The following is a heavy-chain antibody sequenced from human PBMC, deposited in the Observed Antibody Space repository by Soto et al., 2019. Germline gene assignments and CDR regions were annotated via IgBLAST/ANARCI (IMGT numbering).Heavy chain of an antibody. D-gene: IGHD3-10*01. CDR3: ARDVRYGSGWVGALDYYYYYYMDV. Sequence: PGGSLRLSCAASGFTFSSYSMNWVRKAPGKGLEWVSSISSSSSYIYYADSVKGRFTISRDNAKNSLYLQMNSLRAEDTAVYYCARDVRYGSGWVGALDYYYYYYMDVWGKGTTVTVSS. J-gene: IGHJ6*03. CDR2: ISSSSSYI. CDR1: GFTFSSYS. V-gene: IGHV3-21*01.